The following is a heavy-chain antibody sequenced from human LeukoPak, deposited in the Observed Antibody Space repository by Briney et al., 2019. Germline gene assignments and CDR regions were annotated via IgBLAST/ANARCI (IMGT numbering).Heavy chain of an antibody. CDR3: AREGPYYDFWSGYPFDY. Sequence: SGGSLRLSCAASGFTFSSYWMSWVRQAPGKGLEWVANIKQDGSEKYYVDSVKGRFTISRDNAKNSLYLQMNSLRAEDTAVYYCAREGPYYDFWSGYPFDYWGQGTLVTVSS. CDR1: GFTFSSYW. CDR2: IKQDGSEK. D-gene: IGHD3-3*01. J-gene: IGHJ4*02. V-gene: IGHV3-7*01.